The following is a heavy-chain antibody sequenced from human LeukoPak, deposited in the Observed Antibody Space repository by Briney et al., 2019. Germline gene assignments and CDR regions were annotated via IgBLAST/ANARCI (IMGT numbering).Heavy chain of an antibody. V-gene: IGHV3-30*04. Sequence: GRSLRLSCAASGFTFSSYAMHWVRQAPGKGLEWVAVISYDGSNKYYADSVKGRFTISRDNSKNTLYLQMNSLRAEDTAVYYCARARDYYDSSGYPLGDAFDIWGQGTMVTVSS. CDR1: GFTFSSYA. CDR3: ARARDYYDSSGYPLGDAFDI. CDR2: ISYDGSNK. D-gene: IGHD3-22*01. J-gene: IGHJ3*02.